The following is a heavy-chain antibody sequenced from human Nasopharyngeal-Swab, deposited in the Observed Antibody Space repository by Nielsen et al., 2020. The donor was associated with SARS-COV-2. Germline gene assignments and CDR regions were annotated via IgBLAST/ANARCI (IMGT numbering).Heavy chain of an antibody. D-gene: IGHD1-14*01. CDR2: ISHSGTS. CDR3: ARGGPPGHYYHYYGLDV. J-gene: IGHJ6*02. Sequence: WIRQPPGKGLEWIGEISHSGTSKYNPALKSRVTISVDTSKNQVSLKLRSVTAADRGVYYCARGGPPGHYYHYYGLDVWGQGTTVTVS. V-gene: IGHV4-34*01.